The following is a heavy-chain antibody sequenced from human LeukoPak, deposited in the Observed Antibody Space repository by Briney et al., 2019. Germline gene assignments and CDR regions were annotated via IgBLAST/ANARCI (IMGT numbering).Heavy chain of an antibody. V-gene: IGHV4-39*02. J-gene: IGHJ4*02. CDR3: ARLGDSSSSWAYFDY. CDR2: IYYSGST. Sequence: PSETLSLTCTVSGGSIRSSGYYWGWIRQPPGKGLEWIGSIYYSGSTHYNPSLKSRVTISVDTSQNHCSLKLRAVTAADTAVYYCARLGDSSSSWAYFDYWGQGTLVTVSS. CDR1: GGSIRSSGYY. D-gene: IGHD6-13*01.